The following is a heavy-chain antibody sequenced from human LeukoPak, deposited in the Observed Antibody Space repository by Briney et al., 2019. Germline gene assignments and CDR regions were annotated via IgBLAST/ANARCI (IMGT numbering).Heavy chain of an antibody. J-gene: IGHJ4*02. Sequence: PGGSLRLSCAASGITFSNYAMTWVRQAPGKGLEWVASIRNNGATTDYADSVKGRFTISRDNSKNTLYLQTNSLRADDTAVYYCAKAYHHSGYLIDYWGQGTLVTVSS. D-gene: IGHD5-12*01. CDR1: GITFSNYA. V-gene: IGHV3-23*01. CDR3: AKAYHHSGYLIDY. CDR2: IRNNGATT.